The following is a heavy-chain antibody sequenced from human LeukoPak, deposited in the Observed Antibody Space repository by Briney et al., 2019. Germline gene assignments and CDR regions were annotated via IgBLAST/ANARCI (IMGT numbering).Heavy chain of an antibody. V-gene: IGHV1-69*04. CDR3: ARERMAWISPTRDHYYYYGMDV. J-gene: IGHJ6*02. CDR1: GYTFTGYY. D-gene: IGHD5-12*01. Sequence: ASVKVSCKASGYTFTGYYMHWVRQAPGQGLEWMGRIIPIFGIANYAQKFQGRVTITADKSTSTAYMELSSLRSEDTAVYYCARERMAWISPTRDHYYYYGMDVWGQGTTVTVSS. CDR2: IIPIFGIA.